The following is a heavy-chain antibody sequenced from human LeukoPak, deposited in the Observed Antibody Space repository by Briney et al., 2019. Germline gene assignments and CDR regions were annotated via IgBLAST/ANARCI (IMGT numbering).Heavy chain of an antibody. J-gene: IGHJ3*02. Sequence: SENLSLTCAVYGGSFSGYYWSWIRQPPGEGLEWIGEINHSGSTNYNPSLKSRVTISVDTSKNQFSLKLSSVTAADTAVYYCARARVGYCSSTSCIKSAFDIWGQGTMVTVSS. CDR3: ARARVGYCSSTSCIKSAFDI. CDR1: GGSFSGYY. CDR2: INHSGST. D-gene: IGHD2-2*01. V-gene: IGHV4-34*01.